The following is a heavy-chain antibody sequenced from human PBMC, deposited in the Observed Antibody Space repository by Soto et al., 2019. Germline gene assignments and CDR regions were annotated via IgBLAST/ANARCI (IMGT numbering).Heavy chain of an antibody. CDR1: GFTVSSNY. V-gene: IGHV3-66*01. CDR2: IYSGGST. D-gene: IGHD1-20*01. J-gene: IGHJ3*02. Sequence: GGSLRLSCAASGFTVSSNYMSWVRQAPGKGLEWVSVIYSGGSTYYADSVKGRFTISRDNSKNTLYLQMNSLRAEDTAVYYCASGITGTLDAFDIWGQGTMVTVSS. CDR3: ASGITGTLDAFDI.